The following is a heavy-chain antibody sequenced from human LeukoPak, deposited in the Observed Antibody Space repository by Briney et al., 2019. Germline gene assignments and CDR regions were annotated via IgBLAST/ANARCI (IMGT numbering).Heavy chain of an antibody. CDR1: GFTFSSYS. CDR2: ISSSSSYI. Sequence: GGSLRLSCAASGFTFSSYSMNWVRQAPGKGLEWVSSISSSSSYIYYADSVKGRFTISRDNAKNSLYLQMNSLRAEDTAVYYCARAPYGDYDRWYFDYWGQGTLVTVSS. V-gene: IGHV3-21*04. J-gene: IGHJ4*02. D-gene: IGHD4-17*01. CDR3: ARAPYGDYDRWYFDY.